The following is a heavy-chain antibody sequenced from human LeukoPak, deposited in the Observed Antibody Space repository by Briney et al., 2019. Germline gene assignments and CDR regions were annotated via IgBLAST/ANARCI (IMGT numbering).Heavy chain of an antibody. CDR2: INPNSGGT. Sequence: ASVKVSCKASGYTFTDYYIHWVRQAPGQGLEWMGWINPNSGGTNYAQKFQGRVTMTRDTSISTAYMELSRLRSDDTAVYYCARIYGSGSYSSHYYYGMDVWGQGTTVTVSS. D-gene: IGHD3-10*01. V-gene: IGHV1-2*02. J-gene: IGHJ6*02. CDR3: ARIYGSGSYSSHYYYGMDV. CDR1: GYTFTDYY.